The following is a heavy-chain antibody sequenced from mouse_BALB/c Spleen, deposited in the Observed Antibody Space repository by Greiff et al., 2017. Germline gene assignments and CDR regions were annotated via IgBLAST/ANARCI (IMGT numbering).Heavy chain of an antibody. CDR3: ARGAYYDYDGDYYAMDY. D-gene: IGHD2-4*01. J-gene: IGHJ4*01. CDR2: INPSNGRT. V-gene: IGHV1S81*02. CDR1: GYTFTSYW. Sequence: VQLQQSGAELVKPGASVKLSCKASGYTFTSYWMHWVKQRPGQGLEWIGEINPSNGRTNYNEKFKSKATLTVDKSSSTAYMQLSSLTSEDSAVYYCARGAYYDYDGDYYAMDYWGQGTSVTVSS.